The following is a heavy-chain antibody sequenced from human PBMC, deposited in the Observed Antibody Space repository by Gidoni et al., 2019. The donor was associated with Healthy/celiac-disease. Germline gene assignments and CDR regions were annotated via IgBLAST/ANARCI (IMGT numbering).Heavy chain of an antibody. Sequence: EVQLVESGGGLVQPGRSLRLSCAASGFTFDDYAMHWVRQAPGKGLEWVSGMSWNSGSIGYADSVKGRFTISRDNAKNSLYLQMNSLRAEDTALYYCAKGGGGTQDAFDIWGQGTMVTVSS. D-gene: IGHD2-15*01. CDR3: AKGGGGTQDAFDI. J-gene: IGHJ3*02. CDR1: GFTFDDYA. CDR2: MSWNSGSI. V-gene: IGHV3-9*01.